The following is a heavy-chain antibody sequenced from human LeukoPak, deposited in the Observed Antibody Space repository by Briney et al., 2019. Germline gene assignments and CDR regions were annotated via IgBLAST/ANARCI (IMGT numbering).Heavy chain of an antibody. CDR2: ISYDGSNK. CDR3: ARDMGTTAPIEYFQH. D-gene: IGHD4-17*01. V-gene: IGHV3-30-3*01. Sequence: GGSLRLSCAASGFTFSSYAMHWVRQAPGKGLEWVAVISYDGSNKYYADSVKGRFTISRDNSKNTLYLQMNSLRAEDTAVYYCARDMGTTAPIEYFQHWGQGTLVTVSS. CDR1: GFTFSSYA. J-gene: IGHJ1*01.